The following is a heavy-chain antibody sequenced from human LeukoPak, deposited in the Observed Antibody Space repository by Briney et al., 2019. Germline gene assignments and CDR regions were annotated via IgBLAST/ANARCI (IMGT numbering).Heavy chain of an antibody. CDR2: IYSGGST. V-gene: IGHV3-66*01. D-gene: IGHD6-13*01. J-gene: IGHJ4*02. CDR1: GFTVSRNY. CDR3: ARAGPSSSWHQFDY. Sequence: GGSLRLSCAASGFTVSRNYMSWVRQAPGKGLEWVSVIYSGGSTYYADSVKGRFTISRDNSKNTLYLQMNSLRAEDTAVSYCARAGPSSSWHQFDYWGQGTLVTVSS.